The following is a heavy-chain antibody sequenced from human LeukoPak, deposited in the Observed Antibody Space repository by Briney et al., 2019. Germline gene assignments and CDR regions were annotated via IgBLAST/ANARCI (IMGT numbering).Heavy chain of an antibody. V-gene: IGHV1-18*01. D-gene: IGHD3-22*01. J-gene: IGHJ4*02. CDR1: GYTFTSYG. CDR3: ARGSTYYESSGQVPFDY. CDR2: ISTNTANT. Sequence: ASVKVSCKTSGYTFTSYGINWVRQAPGQGLEWMGWISTNTANTNYAQKFQGRVTMTTDTSTSSAYMELRSLRSDDTAVYYCARGSTYYESSGQVPFDYWGQGTLVTVSS.